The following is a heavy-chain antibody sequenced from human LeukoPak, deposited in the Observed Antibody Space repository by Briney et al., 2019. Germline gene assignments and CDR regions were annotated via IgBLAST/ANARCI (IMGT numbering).Heavy chain of an antibody. D-gene: IGHD2-15*01. CDR1: GFSLSGYW. V-gene: IGHV3-74*01. CDR2: NNGDGSTT. CDR3: ARDPRNVGLAP. J-gene: IGHJ5*02. Sequence: GGSLRLSCVASGFSLSGYWMYWVRQAPGKGLMYISRNNGDGSTTNYADVVKGRFTMSRDNVKNTLYLQMNSLRVEDAAVYYCARDPRNVGLAPWGQGTLVTVSS.